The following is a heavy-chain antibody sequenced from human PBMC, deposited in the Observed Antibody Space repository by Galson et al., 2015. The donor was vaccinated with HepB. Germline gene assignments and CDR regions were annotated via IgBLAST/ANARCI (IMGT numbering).Heavy chain of an antibody. CDR1: GYTFTTYT. J-gene: IGHJ4*02. CDR2: INTHIGTT. CDR3: ARGGMAAFGGPTFAF. D-gene: IGHD3-16*01. Sequence: SVKVSCKASGYTFTTYTINWVRQAPGQGLEWMGWINTHIGTTKYAHNLQDRVTMTTDTFTTTAYMELTSLTSDDTAMYYWARGGMAAFGGPTFAFWGQGTLVTVS. V-gene: IGHV1-18*01.